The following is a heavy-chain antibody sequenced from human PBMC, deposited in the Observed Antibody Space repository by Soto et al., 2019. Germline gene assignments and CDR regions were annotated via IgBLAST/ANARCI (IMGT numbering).Heavy chain of an antibody. CDR1: GFSFRDYG. CDR3: AKDPTFDDWYFDL. CDR2: MSYDEANT. Sequence: GGSLRLSCAASGFSFRDYGVHWVRQAPGKGLEWVAVMSYDEANTYYLDSVKGRFTISRDNSRDTLYLHMKSLRPDDTGVYYCAKDPTFDDWYFDLWGRGTQVTVSS. V-gene: IGHV3-30*18. J-gene: IGHJ2*01.